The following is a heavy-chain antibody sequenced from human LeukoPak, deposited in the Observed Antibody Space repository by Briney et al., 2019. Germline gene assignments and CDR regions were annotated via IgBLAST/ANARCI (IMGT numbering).Heavy chain of an antibody. CDR2: ISYEGNNK. J-gene: IGHJ4*02. V-gene: IGHV3-30-3*01. CDR1: GFIFSNYA. Sequence: PGGSLRLSCAASGFIFSNYAMHWVRQAPGKGLEWVAVISYEGNNKYYADSVKGRFTISRDNSKSTLYLQMNSLRAEDTAVYYCAKDSILIPASKSALDYWGQGTLVTVSS. D-gene: IGHD2-2*01. CDR3: AKDSILIPASKSALDY.